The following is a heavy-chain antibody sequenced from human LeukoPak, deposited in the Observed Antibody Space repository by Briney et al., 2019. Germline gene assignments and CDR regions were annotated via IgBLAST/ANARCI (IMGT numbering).Heavy chain of an antibody. Sequence: PSETLSLTCVVSGASVSSSHWNWIRQLPGKGLEWIGCLSYTGKTDYNPSLTSRVTISLDTSKNQVSLKVRSVTAAETAIYYCSEGYFEPFDHWGQGTLVTVSS. CDR2: LSYTGKT. D-gene: IGHD3-22*01. CDR1: GASVSSSH. CDR3: SEGYFEPFDH. J-gene: IGHJ4*02. V-gene: IGHV4-59*02.